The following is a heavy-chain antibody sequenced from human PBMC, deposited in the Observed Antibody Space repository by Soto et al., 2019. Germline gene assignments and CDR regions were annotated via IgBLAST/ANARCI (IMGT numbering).Heavy chain of an antibody. J-gene: IGHJ4*02. CDR2: IYWDDNK. CDR1: GFSLTTNGVG. Sequence: QITLKESGPTLVKPTQTLTLTCTFSGFSLTTNGVGVGWIRQPPGKALEWLGIIYWDDNKLYSPSLKSRVTNARXTSKNQVVFTMTKMDAVDTATYYCTHRQGFGALHYWGQGTLVTVSS. V-gene: IGHV2-5*02. CDR3: THRQGFGALHY. D-gene: IGHD3-10*01.